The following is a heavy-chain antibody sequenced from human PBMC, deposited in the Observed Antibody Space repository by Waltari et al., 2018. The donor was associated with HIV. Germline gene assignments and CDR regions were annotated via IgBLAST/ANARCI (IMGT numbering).Heavy chain of an antibody. Sequence: GSLRLSCAASGFTFSDSYMSWIRQAPGKGLEWVSYISSSGSTIHYADSVKGRFTISRDNAKNSLYLQMNSLRAEDTAVYYCARERGLRWFGDGGEDPPRNYYYYGMDVWGQGTTVTVSS. J-gene: IGHJ6*02. V-gene: IGHV3-11*01. D-gene: IGHD3-10*01. CDR1: GFTFSDSY. CDR2: ISSSGSTI. CDR3: ARERGLRWFGDGGEDPPRNYYYYGMDV.